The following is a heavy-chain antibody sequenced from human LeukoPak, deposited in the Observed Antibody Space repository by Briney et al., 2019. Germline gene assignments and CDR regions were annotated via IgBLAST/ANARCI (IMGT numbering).Heavy chain of an antibody. CDR2: INPSGGST. D-gene: IGHD5-18*01. V-gene: IGHV1-46*01. CDR1: GYTFTSYY. J-gene: IGHJ6*03. Sequence: ASVKVSCKASGYTFTSYYMHWVRQAPGQGLEWMGIINPSGGSTSYAQKFQGRVTMTRDTSTSTVYMELSSLRSEDTAVYYCARDYHHRMVTFDYYYMDVWGKGTTVTISS. CDR3: ARDYHHRMVTFDYYYMDV.